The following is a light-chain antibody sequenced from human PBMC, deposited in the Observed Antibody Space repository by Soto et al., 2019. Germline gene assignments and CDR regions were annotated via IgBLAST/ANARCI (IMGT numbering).Light chain of an antibody. CDR2: GAS. CDR3: QQYNNWPLT. Sequence: EIVMTQSPATLSVSPGERATLSCRASQSVSSNLARYQQKPGQAPRLLIYGASTRATGIPARFSGSGSGTEFPLTISSLQSQDFAVYYCQQYNNWPLTFGQGTKVQIK. CDR1: QSVSSN. V-gene: IGKV3-15*01. J-gene: IGKJ1*01.